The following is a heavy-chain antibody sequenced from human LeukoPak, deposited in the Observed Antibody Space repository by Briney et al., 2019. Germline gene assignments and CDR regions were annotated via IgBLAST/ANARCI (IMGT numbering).Heavy chain of an antibody. D-gene: IGHD5-18*01. J-gene: IGHJ3*02. Sequence: ASVNVSCKASGYTFTGYYMHWVRQPPGQGLEWMGRINPNSGGTNYAQKFQGRVTMIRDTSISTAYMELSSLRSEDTAVYYCAREGGYSYGYPSDAFDIWGQGTMVTVSS. V-gene: IGHV1-2*06. CDR3: AREGGYSYGYPSDAFDI. CDR2: INPNSGGT. CDR1: GYTFTGYY.